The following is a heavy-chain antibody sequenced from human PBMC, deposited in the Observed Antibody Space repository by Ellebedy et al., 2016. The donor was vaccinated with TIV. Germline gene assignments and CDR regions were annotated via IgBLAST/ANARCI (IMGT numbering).Heavy chain of an antibody. J-gene: IGHJ6*02. V-gene: IGHV4-34*01. D-gene: IGHD3-10*01. CDR2: INHSGST. CDR1: GGSFSGYY. Sequence: SETLSLTXAVYGGSFSGYYWSWIRQPPGKGLEWIGEINHSGSTNYNPSLKSRVTISVDTSKNQFSLKLSSVTAADTAVFYCARRVSHYYGSGRAGMDVWGQGTTVTVSS. CDR3: ARRVSHYYGSGRAGMDV.